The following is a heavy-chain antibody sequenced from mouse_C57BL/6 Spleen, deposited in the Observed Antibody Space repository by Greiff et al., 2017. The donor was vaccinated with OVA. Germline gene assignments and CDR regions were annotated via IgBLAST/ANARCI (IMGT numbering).Heavy chain of an antibody. CDR2: IWRGGST. Sequence: VKLVESGPGLVQPSQSLSITCTVSGFSLTSYGVHWVRQSPGKGLEWLGVIWRGGSTDYNAAFMSRLSITKDNSKSQVFFKMNSLQADDTAIYYCAKEGETGSGYFDVWGTGTTVTVSS. J-gene: IGHJ1*03. V-gene: IGHV2-5*01. D-gene: IGHD4-1*01. CDR1: GFSLTSYG. CDR3: AKEGETGSGYFDV.